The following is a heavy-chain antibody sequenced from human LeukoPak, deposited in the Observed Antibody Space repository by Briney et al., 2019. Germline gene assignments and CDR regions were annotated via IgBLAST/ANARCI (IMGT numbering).Heavy chain of an antibody. J-gene: IGHJ4*02. V-gene: IGHV1-8*02. CDR3: AKGRGLELRGDY. CDR1: GGTFSSYA. CDR2: MNPNSGNT. Sequence: ASVKVSCKASGGTFSSYAISWVRQATGQGLEWMGWMNPNSGNTGYAQKFQGRVTMTRNTSISTAYMELSSLRSEDTAVYYCAKGRGLELRGDYWGQGTLVTVSS. D-gene: IGHD1-7*01.